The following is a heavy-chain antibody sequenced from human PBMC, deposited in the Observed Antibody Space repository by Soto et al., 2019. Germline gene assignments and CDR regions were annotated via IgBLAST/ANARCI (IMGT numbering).Heavy chain of an antibody. CDR2: IDPSDSHI. J-gene: IGHJ5*02. Sequence: PGESLKISCQGSGYTFTSYWIIWVRQMPGKGLEWMGRIDPSDSHINYSPSFQGHVTISGDKSISTAYLQWSGLKASDTAMYYCVRGFYDSSGYSNWFDPWGQGTLVTVS. CDR3: VRGFYDSSGYSNWFDP. V-gene: IGHV5-10-1*01. CDR1: GYTFTSYW. D-gene: IGHD3-22*01.